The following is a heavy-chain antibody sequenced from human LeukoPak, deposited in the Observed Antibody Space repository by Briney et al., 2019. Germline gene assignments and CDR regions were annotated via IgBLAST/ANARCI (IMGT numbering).Heavy chain of an antibody. CDR2: ISGSGGGP. Sequence: GGSLRLSCAAPASTFSKIAMSWARQAPGKGLKWVPGISGSGGGPYYADSVKGRFTISRDNSKNTLYLQMNSLRADDTAVYYCARDRDGSGNYPLDYWGQGTLVIVSS. D-gene: IGHD3-10*01. CDR1: ASTFSKIA. J-gene: IGHJ4*02. CDR3: ARDRDGSGNYPLDY. V-gene: IGHV3-23*01.